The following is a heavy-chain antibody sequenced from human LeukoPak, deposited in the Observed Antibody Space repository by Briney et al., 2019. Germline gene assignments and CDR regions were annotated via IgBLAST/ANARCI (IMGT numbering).Heavy chain of an antibody. CDR3: ARGIIGFPTNFDY. V-gene: IGHV3-21*04. J-gene: IGHJ4*02. Sequence: GGSLRLSCAASGFTFSSHSMNWVRQAPGKGLEWVSSISSSSTYIYYADSVKGRFTISRDNAKNSLYLQLNSLRAEDTAVYYCARGIIGFPTNFDYWGQGTLVTVSS. CDR1: GFTFSSHS. CDR2: ISSSSTYI. D-gene: IGHD3-10*01.